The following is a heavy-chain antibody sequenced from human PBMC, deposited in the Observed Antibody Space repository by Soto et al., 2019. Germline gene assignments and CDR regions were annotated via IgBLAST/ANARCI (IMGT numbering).Heavy chain of an antibody. CDR1: GGSVSSESHY. D-gene: IGHD6-13*01. V-gene: IGHV4-61*01. CDR2: VYNSGST. Sequence: SETLSLTCTVSGGSVSSESHYWTWIRQPPGKGLEWLGYVYNSGSTNYNPSLKIRVTLSEQTSKSQFSLKVNSMTAADKAVYYCSRYRREAVAGYTLDNWGQGILVTVSS. J-gene: IGHJ4*02. CDR3: SRYRREAVAGYTLDN.